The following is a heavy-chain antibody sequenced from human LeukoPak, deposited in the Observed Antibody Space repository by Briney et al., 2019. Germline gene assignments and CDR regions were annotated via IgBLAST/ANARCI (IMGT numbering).Heavy chain of an antibody. D-gene: IGHD3-10*01. CDR3: AKDTYYYGSGSYRYFDQ. CDR2: IYSGGST. J-gene: IGHJ4*02. CDR1: GFSVSSNY. Sequence: PGGSLRLSCAASGFSVSSNYMSWVRQAPGKGLEWVSVIYSGGSTNCADSVKGRFTITRDNSKNTLYLQMNSLRAEDRAVYYCAKDTYYYGSGSYRYFDQWGQGTLVTVSS. V-gene: IGHV3-66*01.